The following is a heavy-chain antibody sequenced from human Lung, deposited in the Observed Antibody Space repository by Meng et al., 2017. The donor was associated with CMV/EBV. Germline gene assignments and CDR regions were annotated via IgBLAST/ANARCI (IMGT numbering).Heavy chain of an antibody. CDR2: INPNSGGT. V-gene: IGHV1-2*02. J-gene: IGHJ6*02. CDR3: ARDGLALTQQLVPYGMGV. Sequence: SXXVSXKASGYTFTGYYMHWVRQAPGQGLEWMGWINPNSGGTNYAQKFQGRVTMTRDTSISTAYMELSRVKSDDTAVYYCARDGLALTQQLVPYGMGVWGQGTXVTVSS. CDR1: GYTFTGYY. D-gene: IGHD6-13*01.